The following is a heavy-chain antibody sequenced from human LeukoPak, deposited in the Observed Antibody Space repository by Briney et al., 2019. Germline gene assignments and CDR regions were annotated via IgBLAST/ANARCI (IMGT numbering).Heavy chain of an antibody. CDR2: ISWNSGSI. D-gene: IGHD6-13*01. CDR1: GFTFDDYA. CDR3: AKENSSGWYFDY. V-gene: IGHV3-9*01. J-gene: IGHJ4*02. Sequence: HGGSLRLSCAASGFTFDDYAMHWVRQAPGKGLEWVSGISWNSGSIGYADSVKGRFTISRDNAKNSLYLQMNSLRADDTALYYCAKENSSGWYFDYWGQGTLVTVSS.